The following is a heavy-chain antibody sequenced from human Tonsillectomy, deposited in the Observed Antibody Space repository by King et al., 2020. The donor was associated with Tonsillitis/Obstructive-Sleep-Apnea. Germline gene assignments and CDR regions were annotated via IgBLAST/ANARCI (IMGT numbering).Heavy chain of an antibody. CDR2: IYPGDSDI. D-gene: IGHD2-2*01. V-gene: IGHV5-51*03. CDR3: ARGTYCSSTSCSPHYFGMDV. J-gene: IGHJ6*02. CDR1: GYSFTNYW. Sequence: QLVQSGAEVKKPGESLKISCKGSGYSFTNYWIGWVRQMPGKGLEWRGIIYPGDSDIIYSPSFQGQVTISADKSISTAYLQWSSLKASDTAMYYCARGTYCSSTSCSPHYFGMDVWGQGTTVTVSS.